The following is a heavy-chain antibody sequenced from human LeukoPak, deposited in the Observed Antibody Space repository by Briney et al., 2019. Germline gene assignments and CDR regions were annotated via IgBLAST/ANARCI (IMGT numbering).Heavy chain of an antibody. CDR3: ARGHYDSSGRYFDY. V-gene: IGHV3-48*03. CDR2: ISSSGSTI. D-gene: IGHD3-22*01. Sequence: GGALRLSCAAPGFTFSSYEMNWVRQAPGKGLEWVSYISSSGSTIYYADSVKGRFTISRDNSKNTLYLQMNSLRAEDTAVYYCARGHYDSSGRYFDYWGQGTLVTVSS. CDR1: GFTFSSYE. J-gene: IGHJ4*02.